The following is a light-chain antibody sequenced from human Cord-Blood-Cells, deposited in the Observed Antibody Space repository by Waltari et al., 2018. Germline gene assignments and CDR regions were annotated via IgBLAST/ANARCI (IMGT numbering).Light chain of an antibody. J-gene: IGLJ3*02. Sequence: QSVLTQPPSASGTPGHRVTIPSSGSSSNIGSSYVYWYQQHPGTGPKLLIYRNNQRPSGVPDRFSGSKSGTSASLAISGLRSEDEADYYCAAWDDSLSGWVFGGGSKLTVL. CDR2: RNN. CDR3: AAWDDSLSGWV. V-gene: IGLV1-47*01. CDR1: SSNIGSSY.